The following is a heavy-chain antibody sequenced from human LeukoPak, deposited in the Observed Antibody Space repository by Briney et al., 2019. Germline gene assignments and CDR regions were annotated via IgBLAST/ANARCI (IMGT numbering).Heavy chain of an antibody. CDR3: AKVEGLYQLWPPIIDY. CDR2: ISGSGGST. D-gene: IGHD5-18*01. CDR1: GFTFSSYA. V-gene: IGHV3-23*01. Sequence: GGSLRLSCAASGFTFSSYAMSWVRQAPGKGLEWVSAISGSGGSTFYADSVKGRFTISRDNSKNTLYLQMNSLRAEDTAVYYCAKVEGLYQLWPPIIDYWGQGTLVTVSS. J-gene: IGHJ4*02.